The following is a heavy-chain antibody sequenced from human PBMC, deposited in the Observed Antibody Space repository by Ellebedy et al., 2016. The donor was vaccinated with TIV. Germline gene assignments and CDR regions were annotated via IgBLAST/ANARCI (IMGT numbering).Heavy chain of an antibody. J-gene: IGHJ4*02. D-gene: IGHD3-22*01. CDR3: ARGVLNSGYYSDY. V-gene: IGHV3-74*01. CDR1: GFSLSTYW. Sequence: PGGSLRLSCAASGFSLSTYWMHWVRQVPGKGLEWVSRVSSDVTGPTYADSVMGRFIISRDNAKSTVYLQMFSPRPEDTAVYYCARGVLNSGYYSDYWGRGTLVTVSS. CDR2: VSSDVTGP.